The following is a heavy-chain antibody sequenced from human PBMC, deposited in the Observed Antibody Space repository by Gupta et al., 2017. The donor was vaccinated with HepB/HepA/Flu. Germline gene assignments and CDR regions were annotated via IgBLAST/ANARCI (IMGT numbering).Heavy chain of an antibody. J-gene: IGHJ5*02. Sequence: QLQLQESGPGLVKPSETLSLTCSVSGDSIITESFYWGWIRQPPGEGLEWIASVYHRGNTYYNPSLKSRVTMSVDTSDNQFSLKLTSVTAADTAVYYCARTLFCNDVSCYGLGNWFDPWGQGILVTVSS. CDR3: ARTLFCNDVSCYGLGNWFDP. V-gene: IGHV4-39*01. CDR1: GDSIITESFY. CDR2: VYHRGNT. D-gene: IGHD2-8*01.